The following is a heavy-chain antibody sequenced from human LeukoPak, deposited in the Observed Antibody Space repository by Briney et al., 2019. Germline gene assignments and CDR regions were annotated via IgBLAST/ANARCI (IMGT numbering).Heavy chain of an antibody. D-gene: IGHD4-17*01. V-gene: IGHV3-20*04. CDR3: GRGGDYGDYEGDY. J-gene: IGHJ4*02. Sequence: RPGGSLRLSCAASGVTFDDDGMSWVPQAPVKWLGWVSGINWNGGSTGYADPVKGRFPISRDNAKQTLYLQMNSLRAEDTALYYCGRGGDYGDYEGDYWGQGTLVTVSS. CDR1: GVTFDDDG. CDR2: INWNGGST.